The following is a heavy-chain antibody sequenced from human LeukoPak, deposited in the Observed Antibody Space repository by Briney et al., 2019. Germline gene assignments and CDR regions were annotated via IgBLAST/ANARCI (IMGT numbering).Heavy chain of an antibody. CDR1: GFTFSSYA. D-gene: IGHD6-13*01. CDR3: AKAGRAAPDFDYSDC. V-gene: IGHV3-23*01. Sequence: PGGSLRLSCAASGFTFSSYAMSWVRQAPGKGLEWVTAISDNGHSTDYADSVKGRFAISRDNSNNRLYLQMYGLRAEDTAVYFCAKAGRAAPDFDYSDCWGQGTLLTVSS. CDR2: ISDNGHST. J-gene: IGHJ4*02.